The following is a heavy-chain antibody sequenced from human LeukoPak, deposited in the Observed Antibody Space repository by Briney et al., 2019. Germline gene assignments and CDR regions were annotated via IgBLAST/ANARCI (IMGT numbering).Heavy chain of an antibody. J-gene: IGHJ3*02. Sequence: GESLKISCKTSGFRFTDQWIGWVRQVPGRGLEWMGIIFPDGSHTVYSPSFHGRITISADRYTSTAYLHWSSLRASDTAMYYCATHVIVVTTVPDAFDIWGQGTMVTVSS. CDR2: IFPDGSHT. CDR3: ATHVIVVTTVPDAFDI. CDR1: GFRFTDQW. V-gene: IGHV5-51*01. D-gene: IGHD2-21*02.